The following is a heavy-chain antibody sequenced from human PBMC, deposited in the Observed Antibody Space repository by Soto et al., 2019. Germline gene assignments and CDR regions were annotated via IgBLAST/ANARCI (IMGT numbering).Heavy chain of an antibody. V-gene: IGHV1-18*01. D-gene: IGHD3-10*01. CDR3: ARDVGDESITYNDAFDV. Sequence: GASVKVSCKASGYSFSNYAISWVREAPGQGLEWMGWISTYNGDTDYPQKVQGRVTMTTDTSTSTAYLELRSLSSDDTAVYYCARDVGDESITYNDAFDVWGQGTMVTVSS. CDR1: GYSFSNYA. CDR2: ISTYNGDT. J-gene: IGHJ3*01.